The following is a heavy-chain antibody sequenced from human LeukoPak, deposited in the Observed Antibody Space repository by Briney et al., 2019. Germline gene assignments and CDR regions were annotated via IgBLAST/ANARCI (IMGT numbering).Heavy chain of an antibody. D-gene: IGHD6-19*01. CDR2: IKQDGSEK. V-gene: IGHV3-7*01. CDR1: GFTFSSYW. J-gene: IGHJ4*02. CDR3: AKFYSRGRNTFDY. Sequence: GGSLRLSCAASGFTFSSYWMSWVRQAPGKGLEWVANIKQDGSEKYYVDSVKGRFTISGDNAKNSLYLQMNSLRAEDTAVYYCAKFYSRGRNTFDYWGQGTLVTVSS.